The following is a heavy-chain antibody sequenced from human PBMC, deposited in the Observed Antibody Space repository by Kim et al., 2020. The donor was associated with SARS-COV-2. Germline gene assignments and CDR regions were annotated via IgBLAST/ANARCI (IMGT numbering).Heavy chain of an antibody. Sequence: TNHNPPLTSRVTISVDTSKNPFSLKLSSVTAADTAVYYCARHLRNWYFDLWGRGTLVTVSS. V-gene: IGHV4-39*01. J-gene: IGHJ2*01. CDR2: T. CDR3: ARHLRNWYFDL.